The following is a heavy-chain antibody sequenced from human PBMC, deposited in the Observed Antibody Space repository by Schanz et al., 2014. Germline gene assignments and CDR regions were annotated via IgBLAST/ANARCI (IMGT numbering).Heavy chain of an antibody. V-gene: IGHV3-48*01. D-gene: IGHD2-21*02. J-gene: IGHJ6*03. CDR1: GFTVSSNY. CDR3: ARPSDSSWYMDV. CDR2: ISFSGNTI. Sequence: VQLVESGGGLAQPGGSLRLACAASGFTVSSNYMSWVRQAPGKGLEWISYISFSGNTIYYADSVKGRFTISRDNAKNSLYLQMNSLRAEDTAVYYCARPSDSSWYMDVWGKGTTVTVSS.